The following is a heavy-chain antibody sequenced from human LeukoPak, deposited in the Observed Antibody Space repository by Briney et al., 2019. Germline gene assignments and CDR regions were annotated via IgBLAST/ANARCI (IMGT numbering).Heavy chain of an antibody. V-gene: IGHV3-30*02. J-gene: IGHJ4*02. D-gene: IGHD3-22*01. Sequence: PGGSLRLSCAASGFTFSSYGMHWVRQAPGKGLEWVAFIRYDGSNKYYADSVKGRFTISRDNSKNTLYLQMNSLRAEDTAVYYCAKDRSSWYYDSSGYVFDYWGQGTLVTVPS. CDR3: AKDRSSWYYDSSGYVFDY. CDR2: IRYDGSNK. CDR1: GFTFSSYG.